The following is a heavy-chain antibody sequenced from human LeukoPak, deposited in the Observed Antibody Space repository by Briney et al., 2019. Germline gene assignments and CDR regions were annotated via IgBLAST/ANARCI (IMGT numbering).Heavy chain of an antibody. V-gene: IGHV1-8*01. D-gene: IGHD2-2*01. CDR1: GYTFTSYD. CDR2: MNPNSGNT. CDR3: ARDCSSTSCPKGGHYYYYGMDV. Sequence: GASVKVSCKASGYTFTSYDINWVRQATGQGLEWMGWMNPNSGNTGYAQKFQGRVTMTRNTSISTAYMELSSLRSEDTAVYYCARDCSSTSCPKGGHYYYYGMDVWGQGTTVTVSS. J-gene: IGHJ6*02.